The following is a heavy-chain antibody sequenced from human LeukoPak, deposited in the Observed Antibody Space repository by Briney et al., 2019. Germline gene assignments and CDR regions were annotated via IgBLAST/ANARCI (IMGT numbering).Heavy chain of an antibody. CDR1: GDSLISTTYY. CDR2: IYYSGST. V-gene: IGHV4-39*07. CDR3: ARAPRTGAWDMITFGGVIVHGDAFDF. D-gene: IGHD3-16*02. Sequence: SETLSLTCAVSGDSLISTTYYWGWIRQPPGRGLEWIGSIYYSGSTYYNPSLKSRVTVSVDMSKNQFSLQLSSVTAADTAVYYCARAPRTGAWDMITFGGVIVHGDAFDFWGQGTMVTVSS. J-gene: IGHJ3*01.